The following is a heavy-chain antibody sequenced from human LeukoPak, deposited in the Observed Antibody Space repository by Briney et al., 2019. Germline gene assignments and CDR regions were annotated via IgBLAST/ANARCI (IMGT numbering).Heavy chain of an antibody. D-gene: IGHD4-17*01. J-gene: IGHJ4*02. Sequence: GGSLRLSCAASGFSFDDYAMHWVRQGPGEGLEWVSGISWNSGTIAYADSVKGRFTISRDNAKNSLYLQMNSLRAEGTALYYCARGRDGDYYFDYWGQGTLVTVSS. V-gene: IGHV3-9*01. CDR2: ISWNSGTI. CDR3: ARGRDGDYYFDY. CDR1: GFSFDDYA.